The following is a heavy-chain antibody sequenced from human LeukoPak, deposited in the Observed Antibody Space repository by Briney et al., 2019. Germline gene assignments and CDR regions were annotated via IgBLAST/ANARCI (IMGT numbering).Heavy chain of an antibody. CDR3: ATAGSSELLWDYAMDV. Sequence: GGSLRLSCAASGFTVSSNYMSWGRQAPGKGLEWVSLIYAGGSTYYADAVKGRFTISSHNSKNTLHLQMNGLRVEDTAVYYCATAGSSELLWDYAMDVWGQGTTVTVSS. CDR1: GFTVSSNY. J-gene: IGHJ6*02. CDR2: IYAGGST. V-gene: IGHV3-53*04. D-gene: IGHD3-10*01.